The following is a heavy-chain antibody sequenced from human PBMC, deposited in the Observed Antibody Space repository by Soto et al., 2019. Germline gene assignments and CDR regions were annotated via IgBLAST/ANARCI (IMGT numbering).Heavy chain of an antibody. D-gene: IGHD2-21*02. V-gene: IGHV1-69*12. J-gene: IGHJ6*02. CDR3: GRAYGGGDCYSDFYYYGRDV. CDR2: IIPIFGTA. Sequence: QVQLVQSGAEVKKPGSSVKVSCKASGGTFSSYAISWVRQAPGQGLEWMGGIIPIFGTANYAQKFQGRVTITADESTSTAYRGLGSLRFGDTAVFYWGRAYGGGDCYSDFYYYGRDVGGQGTTVTVSS. CDR1: GGTFSSYA.